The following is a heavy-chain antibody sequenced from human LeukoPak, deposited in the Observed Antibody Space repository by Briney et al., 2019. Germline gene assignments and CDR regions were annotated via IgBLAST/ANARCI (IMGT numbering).Heavy chain of an antibody. CDR1: GYTFTSYD. CDR2: MNPNSGNT. CDR3: ARSYSSRSKGFGY. J-gene: IGHJ4*02. Sequence: ASVTVSCTASGYTFTSYDINWVRQAPGQGLEWMGWMNPNSGNTGYAQKFQGRVTMTRNTSISTAYMELSSLRSEDTAVYYCARSYSSRSKGFGYWGQGTLVTVSS. D-gene: IGHD6-13*01. V-gene: IGHV1-8*01.